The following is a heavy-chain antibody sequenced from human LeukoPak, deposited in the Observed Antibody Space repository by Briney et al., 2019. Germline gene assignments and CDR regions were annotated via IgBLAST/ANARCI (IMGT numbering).Heavy chain of an antibody. Sequence: PSETLSLTCTVSGASISRTTYYWGWFRQPPGKGLEWIATMFYSGYTYYNPSLKGRVTISIDTSENQVSLKLSFVTAADTALYYCAKEPTGDKSFDSWGQGTLVTVSS. V-gene: IGHV4-39*07. CDR1: GASISRTTYY. CDR3: AKEPTGDKSFDS. D-gene: IGHD7-27*01. J-gene: IGHJ4*02. CDR2: MFYSGYT.